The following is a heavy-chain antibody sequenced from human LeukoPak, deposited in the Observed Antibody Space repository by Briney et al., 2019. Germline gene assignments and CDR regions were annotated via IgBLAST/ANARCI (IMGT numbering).Heavy chain of an antibody. V-gene: IGHV3-23*01. Sequence: PGGSLRLSCAASGFTFSSYAMSWVRQAPGKGLEWVSAICGSGGSTYYAASVEGRFTISRDNSKNTLYLQMNSLRAEDTAVYYCAKDSITIFGVVIPDLESDYWGQGTLVTVSS. CDR2: ICGSGGST. CDR1: GFTFSSYA. CDR3: AKDSITIFGVVIPDLESDY. J-gene: IGHJ4*02. D-gene: IGHD3-3*01.